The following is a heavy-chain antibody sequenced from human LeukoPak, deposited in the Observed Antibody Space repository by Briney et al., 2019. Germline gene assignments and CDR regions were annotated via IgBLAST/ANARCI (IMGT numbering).Heavy chain of an antibody. Sequence: GGSLRLSCAASGFTFSSYAMSWVRQAPGKGLEWVSDINGSGGSTYYADSVKGRFTISRDNSKNTLYLQMNSLRAEDTAVYYCARTIEMATISYFDYWGQGTLVTVSS. CDR1: GFTFSSYA. V-gene: IGHV3-23*01. J-gene: IGHJ4*02. CDR2: INGSGGST. CDR3: ARTIEMATISYFDY. D-gene: IGHD5-24*01.